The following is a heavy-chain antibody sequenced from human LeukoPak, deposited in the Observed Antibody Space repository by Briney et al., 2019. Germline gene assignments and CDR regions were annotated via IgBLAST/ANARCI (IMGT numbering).Heavy chain of an antibody. CDR2: IIPIVGTA. J-gene: IGHJ6*02. CDR1: GGTFSSYA. V-gene: IGHV1-69*13. D-gene: IGHD2-15*01. Sequence: SAKVSCKASGGTFSSYAISWVRQAPGQGLEWMGGIIPIVGTANYAQHFKGRVTITADESKSPAYLELSSLRSADTAVYYCARVSHSYYYSYYGMDVWGQGPTVTVSS. CDR3: ARVSHSYYYSYYGMDV.